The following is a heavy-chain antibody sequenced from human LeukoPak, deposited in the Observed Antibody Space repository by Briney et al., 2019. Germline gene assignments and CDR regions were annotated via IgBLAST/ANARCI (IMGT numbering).Heavy chain of an antibody. D-gene: IGHD3-3*01. V-gene: IGHV3-11*06. CDR3: ASLDFWSGKDYYYGMDV. CDR2: ISGSSTHT. Sequence: GGSLRLSCAASGFTFSDYYMSWIRQAPGKGLEWVSYISGSSTHTNYADSVKGRFTISRDNAKNSLFLHMTSLRAEDTAVYYCASLDFWSGKDYYYGMDVWGQGTTVTVSS. J-gene: IGHJ6*02. CDR1: GFTFSDYY.